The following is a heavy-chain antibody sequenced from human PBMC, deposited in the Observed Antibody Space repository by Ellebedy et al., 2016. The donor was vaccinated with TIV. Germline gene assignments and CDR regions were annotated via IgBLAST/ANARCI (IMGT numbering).Heavy chain of an antibody. D-gene: IGHD2-2*01. V-gene: IGHV3-9*01. CDR1: GFTFDDYA. CDR3: ASLSSTSHDYYYYGMDV. CDR2: ISWNSGSI. J-gene: IGHJ6*02. Sequence: GGSLRLSCAASGFTFDDYAMHWVRQAPGKGLEWVSGISWNSGSIGYADSVKGRFTISRDNSKNTLYLQMNSLRAEDTAVYYCASLSSTSHDYYYYGMDVWGQGTTVTVSS.